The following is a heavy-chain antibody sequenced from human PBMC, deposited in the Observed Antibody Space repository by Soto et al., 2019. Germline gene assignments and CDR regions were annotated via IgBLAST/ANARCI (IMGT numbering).Heavy chain of an antibody. J-gene: IGHJ5*02. V-gene: IGHV4-30-2*03. CDR2: IYHSGST. D-gene: IGHD2-15*01. CDR1: GGSISSGGYS. Sequence: PSETLSLTCAVSGGSISSGGYSWSWIRQPPGKGLEWIGYIYHSGSTYYNPSLKSRVTLSVDTSKNQFSLKLTSVTASDTAVYYCARQRVIPATPTNWFGPWGQGTLVTVSS. CDR3: ARQRVIPATPTNWFGP.